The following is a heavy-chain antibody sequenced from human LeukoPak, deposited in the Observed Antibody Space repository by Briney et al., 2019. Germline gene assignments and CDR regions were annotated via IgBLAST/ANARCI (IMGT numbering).Heavy chain of an antibody. CDR1: GGSISSYY. CDR3: ARAAFTVTTPNWYFDL. CDR2: IYYSGST. Sequence: SETLSLTCTVSGGSISSYYWSWIRQPPGKGLEWIGYIYYSGSTNYNPSLKSRVTISVDTSKNQFSLKLSSVTAADTAVYYCARAAFTVTTPNWYFDLWGRGTLVTVSS. D-gene: IGHD4-17*01. J-gene: IGHJ2*01. V-gene: IGHV4-59*12.